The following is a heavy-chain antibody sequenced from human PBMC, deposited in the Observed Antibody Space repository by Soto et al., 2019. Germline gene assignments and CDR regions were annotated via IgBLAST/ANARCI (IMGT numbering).Heavy chain of an antibody. V-gene: IGHV4-31*03. D-gene: IGHD3-10*01. CDR1: GGSITSGGYY. J-gene: IGHJ6*02. Sequence: PXETLSLTATVPGGSITSGGYYWSWIRQHPGKGLEWIGYIYYSGSTYYNPSLKSRVTISVDTSKNQFSLKLSSVTAADTAVYYCAREDGYGSGSYMDVWGQGTTVTVSS. CDR3: AREDGYGSGSYMDV. CDR2: IYYSGST.